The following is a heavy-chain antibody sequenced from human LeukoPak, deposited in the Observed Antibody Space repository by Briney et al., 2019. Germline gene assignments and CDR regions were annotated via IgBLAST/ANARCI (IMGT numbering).Heavy chain of an antibody. V-gene: IGHV4-34*01. CDR2: INHSGST. CDR3: ARDLGAAAAPWVFGY. D-gene: IGHD6-13*01. Sequence: PSETLSLTCAVYGGSFSGYYWSWIRQPPGKGLEWIGEINHSGSTNYNPSLKSRVTISVDTSKNQFSLKLSSVTAADTAVYYCARDLGAAAAPWVFGYWGQGTLVTVSS. CDR1: GGSFSGYY. J-gene: IGHJ4*02.